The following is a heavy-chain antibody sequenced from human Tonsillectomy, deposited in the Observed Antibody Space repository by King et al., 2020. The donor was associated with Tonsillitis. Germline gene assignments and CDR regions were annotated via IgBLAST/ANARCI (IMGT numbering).Heavy chain of an antibody. V-gene: IGHV1-18*01. CDR1: GYTFTSYG. Sequence: QVQLVESGAEVKKPGASVKVSCKASGYTFTSYGISWVRQAPGQGLEWMGWISAYNGNTNYAQKLQGRVTMTTDTSTSTAYMELRSLRSDDTAVYYCARNPEKMMTTVTTKGGGYFDYWGQGTLVTVSS. J-gene: IGHJ4*02. CDR3: ARNPEKMMTTVTTKGGGYFDY. D-gene: IGHD4-17*01. CDR2: ISAYNGNT.